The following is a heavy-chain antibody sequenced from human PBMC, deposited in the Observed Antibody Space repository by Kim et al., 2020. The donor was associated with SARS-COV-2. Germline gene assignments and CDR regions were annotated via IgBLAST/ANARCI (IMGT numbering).Heavy chain of an antibody. V-gene: IGHV1-46*04. CDR1: GYTLTSDH. Sequence: ASVTVSCKASGYTLTSDHMHWVRQAPGQGLEWMGIITPNSGRTTYAQKLQGRVTMSTDTSASTIYMELSSLRSDDTAMYYCARDFGGSWTWADWGQGTLVTVSS. CDR3: ARDFGGSWTWAD. J-gene: IGHJ4*02. D-gene: IGHD6-13*01. CDR2: ITPNSGRT.